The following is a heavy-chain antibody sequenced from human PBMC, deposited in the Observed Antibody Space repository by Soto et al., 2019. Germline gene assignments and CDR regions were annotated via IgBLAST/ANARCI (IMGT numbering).Heavy chain of an antibody. Sequence: HGGSLRLSCAASGFTFSSYAMSWVRQAPGKGLEWVSAISGSGGSTYYADSVKGRFTISRDNSKNTLYLQMNSLRAEDTAVYYYATDIAAAANFYYGMDVWGQGTTVTVSS. CDR2: ISGSGGST. V-gene: IGHV3-23*01. CDR3: ATDIAAAANFYYGMDV. J-gene: IGHJ6*02. D-gene: IGHD6-13*01. CDR1: GFTFSSYA.